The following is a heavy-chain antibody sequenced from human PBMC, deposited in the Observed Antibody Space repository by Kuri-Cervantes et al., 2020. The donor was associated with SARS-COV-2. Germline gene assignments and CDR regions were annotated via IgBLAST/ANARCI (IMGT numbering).Heavy chain of an antibody. CDR3: ATDLRHYDFWSGYYPLGYFQH. Sequence: ASVKVSCKASGYTFTGYYMHWVRQAPGQGLEWMGWINPNSGGTNYAQKFQGRVTMTRDTSISTAYMELSRLRSEDTAVYYCATDLRHYDFWSGYYPLGYFQHWGQGTLVTVSS. D-gene: IGHD3-3*01. J-gene: IGHJ1*01. CDR1: GYTFTGYY. V-gene: IGHV1-2*02. CDR2: INPNSGGT.